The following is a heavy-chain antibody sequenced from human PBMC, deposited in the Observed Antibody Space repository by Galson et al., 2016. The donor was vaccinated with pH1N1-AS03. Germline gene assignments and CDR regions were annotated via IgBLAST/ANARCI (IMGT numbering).Heavy chain of an antibody. Sequence: SVKVSCKASGGGFSSRAISWVRQAPGEGLEWMGGIIGMFGTANYAQKFQGRVTITADEFTRTSYMELRSLRSEDTGVYYCARAVGYYDSSAYPDWGQGTLVTISS. D-gene: IGHD3-22*01. CDR3: ARAVGYYDSSAYPD. CDR2: IIGMFGTA. CDR1: GGGFSSRA. V-gene: IGHV1-69*13. J-gene: IGHJ4*02.